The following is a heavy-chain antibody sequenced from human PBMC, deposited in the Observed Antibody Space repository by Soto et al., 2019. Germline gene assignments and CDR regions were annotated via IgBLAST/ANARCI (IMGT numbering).Heavy chain of an antibody. V-gene: IGHV5-10-1*01. J-gene: IGHJ6*02. Sequence: GESLTISCKGSGYSFNWFWLSWVRRLPGKGLEWMGKIDHSDSYTNDRPTIQGHVTMTAVKLNRTAYRQWSSTKDSDTAKYYCERHLQWLGYYYYGMDVWGQGTTVTVSS. CDR2: IDHSDSYT. CDR3: ERHLQWLGYYYYGMDV. D-gene: IGHD6-19*01. CDR1: GYSFNWFW.